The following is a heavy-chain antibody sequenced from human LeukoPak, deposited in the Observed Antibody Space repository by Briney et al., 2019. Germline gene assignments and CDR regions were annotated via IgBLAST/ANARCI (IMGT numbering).Heavy chain of an antibody. CDR3: ARVPGPNWFDP. J-gene: IGHJ5*02. V-gene: IGHV4-38-2*02. CDR2: MYHSGGT. Sequence: PSETLSLTCTVSGYSISSGYYWGWIRQPPGKGLEWIGSMYHSGGTYYNPSLKSRVTISVDTSKNQFSLKLSSVTAADTAVYYCARVPGPNWFDPWGQGTLVTVSS. CDR1: GYSISSGYY.